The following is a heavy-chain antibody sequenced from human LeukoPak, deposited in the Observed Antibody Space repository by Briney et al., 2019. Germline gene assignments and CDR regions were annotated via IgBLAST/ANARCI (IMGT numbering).Heavy chain of an antibody. J-gene: IGHJ5*02. CDR1: GGSFSGYY. CDR2: IYHSGST. V-gene: IGHV4-34*01. CDR3: ARHGCGGDCPNWFDP. D-gene: IGHD2-21*02. Sequence: SETLSLTCAVYGGSFSGYYWSWIRQPPGKGLEWIGEIYHSGSTNYNPSLKSRVTISVDTSKNQFSLKLSSVTAADTAVYYCARHGCGGDCPNWFDPWGQGTLVTVSS.